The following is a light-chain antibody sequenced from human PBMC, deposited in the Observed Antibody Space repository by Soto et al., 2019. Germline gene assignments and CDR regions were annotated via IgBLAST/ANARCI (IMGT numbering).Light chain of an antibody. CDR1: QGISSY. J-gene: IGKJ4*01. CDR2: VTS. V-gene: IGKV1-39*01. Sequence: IQLTQSPSSLSASVVDIVTITCLASQGISSYVAWYQQKPGKAPNLLIYVTSNLHSGVPSRFSGSGSGTDFTLTISSLQPEDFATYYCQKCLSVPLSFGRGTKVDIK. CDR3: QKCLSVPLS.